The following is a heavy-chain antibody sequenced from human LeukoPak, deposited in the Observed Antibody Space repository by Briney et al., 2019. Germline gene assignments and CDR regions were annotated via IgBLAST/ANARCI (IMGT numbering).Heavy chain of an antibody. CDR3: ARHLGRSGRISNWYDP. CDR1: GGSISSYY. CDR2: IYYSGST. D-gene: IGHD3-3*01. Sequence: SETLSLTCTVSGGSISSYYWSWIRQPPGKGLEWIGYIYYSGSTNYNPSLKSRVTISVDTSKNQFSLKLSSVTAADTAVYYCARHLGRSGRISNWYDPWGQGTLVTVSS. V-gene: IGHV4-59*01. J-gene: IGHJ5*02.